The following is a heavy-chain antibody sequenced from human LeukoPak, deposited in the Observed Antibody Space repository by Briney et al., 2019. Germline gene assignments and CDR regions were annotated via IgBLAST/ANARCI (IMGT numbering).Heavy chain of an antibody. CDR2: IIPIFGTA. D-gene: IGHD6-19*01. Sequence: SVKVSCKASGGTFSSYAISWVRQAPGQGLEWMGGIIPIFGTANYAQKFQGRVTITTDESTSTAYMELSSLRSEDTAVYYCAREPIAVAGPTAYYFDYWGQGTLVTVSS. V-gene: IGHV1-69*05. CDR1: GGTFSSYA. J-gene: IGHJ4*02. CDR3: AREPIAVAGPTAYYFDY.